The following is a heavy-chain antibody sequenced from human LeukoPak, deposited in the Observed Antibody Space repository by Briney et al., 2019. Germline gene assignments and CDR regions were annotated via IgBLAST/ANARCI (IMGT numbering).Heavy chain of an antibody. CDR1: GGSISSSSYY. Sequence: SETLSLTCTVSGGSISSSSYYWGWIRRPPGKGLEWIGRIYYSGRTYYNPSLKSRVTISVDTSKNQFSLKLSSVTAADTAVYYCARHWSIVGATSWYFDYWGQGTLVTVSS. D-gene: IGHD1-26*01. CDR3: ARHWSIVGATSWYFDY. J-gene: IGHJ4*02. CDR2: IYYSGRT. V-gene: IGHV4-39*01.